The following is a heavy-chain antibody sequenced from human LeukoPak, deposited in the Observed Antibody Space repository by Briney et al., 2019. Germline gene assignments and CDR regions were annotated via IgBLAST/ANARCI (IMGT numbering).Heavy chain of an antibody. D-gene: IGHD1-7*01. Sequence: PGGSLRLSCAASGFTVSSSYMSWVRQAPGKGLEWVSVIYSGGSTYYADSVKGRFTISRDISKNTLYLQMNSLSAEDTAVYYCARGNWNYPFDYWGQGTLVTVSS. J-gene: IGHJ4*02. V-gene: IGHV3-53*01. CDR2: IYSGGST. CDR1: GFTVSSSY. CDR3: ARGNWNYPFDY.